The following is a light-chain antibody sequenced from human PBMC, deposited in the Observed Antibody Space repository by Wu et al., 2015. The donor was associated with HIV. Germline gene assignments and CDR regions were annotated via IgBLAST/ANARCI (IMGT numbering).Light chain of an antibody. CDR1: QSVSTS. Sequence: EIVLTQSPVTLSLSPGERATLSCRASQSVSTSLAWYQQKPVQAPRLLIYGASRRATGIPDRFSGSGSGTDFTLTISRLEPEDFAVYYCQQYSSPPLTFGGGTKVETK. CDR3: QQYSSPPLT. V-gene: IGKV3-20*01. CDR2: GAS. J-gene: IGKJ4*01.